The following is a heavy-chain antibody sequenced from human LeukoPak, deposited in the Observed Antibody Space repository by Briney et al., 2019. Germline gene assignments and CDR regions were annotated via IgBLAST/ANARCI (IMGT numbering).Heavy chain of an antibody. CDR1: GYNFTSYW. D-gene: IGHD6-25*01. V-gene: IGHV5-51*01. Sequence: GESLKICCKGSGYNFTSYWIGWVRQMPGKGLEWMGIIYPGDSDTRYSPSFQGQVTISADKSITTAYVQWSSLKASDTAIYYCARSLRGSGWYIDYWGQGTLVTVSS. CDR2: IYPGDSDT. CDR3: ARSLRGSGWYIDY. J-gene: IGHJ4*02.